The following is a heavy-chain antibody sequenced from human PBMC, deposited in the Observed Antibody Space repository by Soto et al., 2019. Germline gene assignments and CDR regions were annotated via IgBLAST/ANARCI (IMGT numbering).Heavy chain of an antibody. CDR1: GFTFSSYD. Sequence: LRLSCAASGFTFSSYDMSWVRQAPGKGLEWVSGVSASGSITSYADSAKGRFTISRDNAKNTMFLQMNSLRAEDTAVYFCAKGDCSGGRCYRGFDYWGQGTLVTVSS. V-gene: IGHV3-23*01. J-gene: IGHJ4*02. D-gene: IGHD2-15*01. CDR3: AKGDCSGGRCYRGFDY. CDR2: VSASGSIT.